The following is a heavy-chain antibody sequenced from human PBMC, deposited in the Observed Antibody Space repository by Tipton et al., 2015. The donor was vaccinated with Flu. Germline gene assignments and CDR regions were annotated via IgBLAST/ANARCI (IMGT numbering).Heavy chain of an antibody. CDR2: ILYSGIP. Sequence: LTCIVSGGSISRDYWSWIRQPPGRGLEWIGSILYSGIPRYNSSLKSRVSISVDTSKNQFSLQLGSVTAADTAVYYCATEYRGGGNRYYFDYWGQGTLVTVSS. CDR3: ATEYRGGGNRYYFDY. V-gene: IGHV4-59*03. D-gene: IGHD4-23*01. J-gene: IGHJ4*02. CDR1: GGSISRDY.